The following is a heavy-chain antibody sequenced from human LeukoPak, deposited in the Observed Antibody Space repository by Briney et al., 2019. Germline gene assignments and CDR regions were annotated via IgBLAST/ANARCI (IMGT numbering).Heavy chain of an antibody. V-gene: IGHV4-39*01. Sequence: SETLSLTCTVSGGSISGYYWTWIRQPPGKGLEWIGTIYYSGSTYYNPSLKSRVTISVDTSKNQFSLRLSSVTAADTAVYCCARAYYYDNSGYFDYWGQGTLVTVSS. J-gene: IGHJ4*02. CDR2: IYYSGST. CDR1: GGSISGYY. CDR3: ARAYYYDNSGYFDY. D-gene: IGHD3-22*01.